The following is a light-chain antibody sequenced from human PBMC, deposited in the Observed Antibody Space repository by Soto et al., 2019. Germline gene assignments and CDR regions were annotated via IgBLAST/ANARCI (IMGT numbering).Light chain of an antibody. CDR1: SSDVGRYNY. CDR2: DVN. CDR3: SSYTSSITRVV. Sequence: QSALPQPASVSGSPGQSITISCTGTSSDVGRYNYVSWYQQHPGKAPKLMIYDVNNRPSGVSNRFSGSKSGNTASLTISGLQAEDEADYYCSSYTSSITRVVFGGGTKVTVL. J-gene: IGLJ2*01. V-gene: IGLV2-14*01.